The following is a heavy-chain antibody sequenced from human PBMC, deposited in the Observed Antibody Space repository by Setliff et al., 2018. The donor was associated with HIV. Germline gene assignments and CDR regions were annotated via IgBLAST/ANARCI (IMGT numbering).Heavy chain of an antibody. V-gene: IGHV5-51*01. CDR1: ANSFATYW. CDR3: ARQRSIAARPNSAFDI. Sequence: GESLKISCQGSANSFATYWIGWVRQMPGKGLEWMGVIYPDDSHTRYSPSFQGQVTISADKSISTAYLQWSSLKASDTAMYYCARQRSIAARPNSAFDIWGQGTMVTVSS. D-gene: IGHD6-6*01. J-gene: IGHJ3*02. CDR2: IYPDDSHT.